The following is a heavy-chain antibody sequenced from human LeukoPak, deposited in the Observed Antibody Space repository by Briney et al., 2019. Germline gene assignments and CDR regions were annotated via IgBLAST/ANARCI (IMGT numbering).Heavy chain of an antibody. CDR1: GGSISSYY. D-gene: IGHD6-19*01. J-gene: IGHJ4*02. V-gene: IGHV4-59*01. CDR3: ARGIAVGFDY. Sequence: PSETLSLTCTVSGGSISSYYWSWIRQPPGKGLEWIGYIHYSGSTNYNPPLKSRVTISVDTSKNQFSLKLSSVTAADTAVYYCARGIAVGFDYWGQGTLVTVSS. CDR2: IHYSGST.